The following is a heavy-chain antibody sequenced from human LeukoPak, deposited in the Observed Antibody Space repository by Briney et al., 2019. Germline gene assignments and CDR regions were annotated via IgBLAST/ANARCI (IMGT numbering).Heavy chain of an antibody. J-gene: IGHJ4*02. CDR3: ATYSSSLYYFDY. CDR1: GGSFSGYY. V-gene: IGHV4-34*01. Sequence: SETLSLTCAVYGGSFSGYYWSWIRQPPGKGLEWIGEINHSGSTNYNPSPKSRVTISVDTSKNQFSLKLSSVTAADTAVYYCATYSSSLYYFDYWGQGTLVTVSS. D-gene: IGHD6-13*01. CDR2: INHSGST.